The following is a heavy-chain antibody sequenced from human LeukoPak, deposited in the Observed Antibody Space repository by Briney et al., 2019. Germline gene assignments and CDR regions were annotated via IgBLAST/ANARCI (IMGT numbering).Heavy chain of an antibody. J-gene: IGHJ4*02. CDR2: INGGNGNT. D-gene: IGHD6-19*01. Sequence: WASVKVSCKTSGYTFSNYVIHWMRQAPGQRLGWMGWINGGNGNTKYSQKFQGRVTITRDSSASTAYMELRSLISEDTAVYYCARGGAVAGIDYWGQGTLVTVSS. CDR3: ARGGAVAGIDY. CDR1: GYTFSNYV. V-gene: IGHV1-3*01.